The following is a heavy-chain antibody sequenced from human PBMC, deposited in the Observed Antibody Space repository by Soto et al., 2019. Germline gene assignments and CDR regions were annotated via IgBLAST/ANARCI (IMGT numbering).Heavy chain of an antibody. CDR3: AKGVVREPAYFDY. D-gene: IGHD3-10*01. V-gene: IGHV3-30*18. Sequence: GGSPRISFTVSGFTFSAFAIYWVRQAPGKGLEWVALISYDGTNEDYAESVRGRFTISRDNSKNTLYLDMNSLSAEDSAVYFCAKGVVREPAYFDYWGHGT. CDR2: ISYDGTNE. CDR1: GFTFSAFA. J-gene: IGHJ4*01.